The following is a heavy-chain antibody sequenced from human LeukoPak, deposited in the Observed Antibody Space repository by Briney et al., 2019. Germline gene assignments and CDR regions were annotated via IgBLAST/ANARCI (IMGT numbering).Heavy chain of an antibody. D-gene: IGHD2-21*01. J-gene: IGHJ4*02. CDR1: GGSISSSSYY. V-gene: IGHV4-39*01. CDR3: ARGSVAVMLGY. Sequence: PSETLSLTCTVSGGSISSSSYYWGWIRQPPGKGLEWIGSIYYSGSTYYSPSLKSRVTISVDTSKNQFSLKLSSVTAADTAVYYCARGSVAVMLGYWGQGTLVTVSS. CDR2: IYYSGST.